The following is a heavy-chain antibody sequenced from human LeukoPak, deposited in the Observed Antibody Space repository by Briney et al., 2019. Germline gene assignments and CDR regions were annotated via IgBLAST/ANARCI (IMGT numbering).Heavy chain of an antibody. J-gene: IGHJ6*02. D-gene: IGHD1-7*01. V-gene: IGHV4-59*08. CDR2: IYYTGST. CDR3: ARLLAGTTKDYYHGMDV. Sequence: PSETLSLTCTVSGGSISSYYWSWMRQPPGKGLEWIGYIYYTGSTNYNPSLKSRVTISVDTSKNQFSLKLNSVTAADTAVYYCARLLAGTTKDYYHGMDVWGQGTTVTVSS. CDR1: GGSISSYY.